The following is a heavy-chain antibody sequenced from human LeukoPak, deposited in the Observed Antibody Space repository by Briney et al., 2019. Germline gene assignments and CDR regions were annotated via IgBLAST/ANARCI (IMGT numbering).Heavy chain of an antibody. D-gene: IGHD3-9*01. V-gene: IGHV4-59*01. CDR1: GVSISSFY. CDR3: ARDTYDILTGYYTGQHP. J-gene: IGHJ5*02. CDR2: IYDSGST. Sequence: SETLSLTCTVSGVSISSFYWSWIRQPPGRGLEWTGYIYDSGSTNYNPSLKSRVTISVDTSKNQFSLKLSSVTAADTAVYYCARDTYDILTGYYTGQHPWGQGTLVTVSS.